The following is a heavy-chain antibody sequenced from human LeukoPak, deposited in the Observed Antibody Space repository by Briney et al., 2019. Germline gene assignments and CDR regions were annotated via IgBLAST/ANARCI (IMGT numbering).Heavy chain of an antibody. V-gene: IGHV3-74*01. CDR3: ARDREHAFDI. Sequence: SGGSLRLSCAASGFTFYKNWMHWVRQAPGKGLVWVSYIKNDGSEISYADSVRGRFTISRDNAKNTLYLQMNSLRVEDTAVYYCARDREHAFDIWGQGTKVTVSS. J-gene: IGHJ3*02. CDR1: GFTFYKNW. D-gene: IGHD1-1*01. CDR2: IKNDGSEI.